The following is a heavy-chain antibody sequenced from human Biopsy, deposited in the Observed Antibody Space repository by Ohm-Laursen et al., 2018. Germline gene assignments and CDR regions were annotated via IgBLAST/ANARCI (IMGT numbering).Heavy chain of an antibody. CDR1: GFIFNNYG. J-gene: IGHJ4*02. Sequence: SLRLSCAASGFIFNNYGMHWVRQAPGKGLEWVAVIWYDGSKKYYADSVKGRFTISRDNSKNTLYLQMSSLRPEDTALYYCARDVSWVQLISYIDFWGPGSLVTVSS. CDR2: IWYDGSKK. V-gene: IGHV3-33*01. D-gene: IGHD1-1*01. CDR3: ARDVSWVQLISYIDF.